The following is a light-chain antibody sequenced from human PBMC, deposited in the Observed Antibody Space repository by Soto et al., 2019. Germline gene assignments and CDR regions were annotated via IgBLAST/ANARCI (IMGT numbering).Light chain of an antibody. CDR2: DNT. CDR1: TSNIGAGYH. CDR3: QSYDSSLSSYV. J-gene: IGLJ1*01. V-gene: IGLV1-40*01. Sequence: QSVLTQPPSVPGAPGQRVSISCTGSTSNIGAGYHVHWYQQFPGTAPKLLMYDNTNRPSGVPDRFSGSKSGTSASLAITGLQAEDEADYYCQSYDSSLSSYVFGTGTKLTVL.